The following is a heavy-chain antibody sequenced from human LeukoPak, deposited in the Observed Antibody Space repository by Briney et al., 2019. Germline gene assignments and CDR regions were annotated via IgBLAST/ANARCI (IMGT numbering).Heavy chain of an antibody. Sequence: PSETLSLTCAVYGGSFSGYYWSWIRQSPGKRLEWIGLINSAGTTVYDPSLKSRVSISIDTSKNQFSLTMRSMTATDTAVYYCARDEVGHYALALWGQGTPVTVSS. CDR3: ARDEVGHYALAL. CDR2: INSAGTT. J-gene: IGHJ5*02. D-gene: IGHD4-17*01. V-gene: IGHV4-34*01. CDR1: GGSFSGYY.